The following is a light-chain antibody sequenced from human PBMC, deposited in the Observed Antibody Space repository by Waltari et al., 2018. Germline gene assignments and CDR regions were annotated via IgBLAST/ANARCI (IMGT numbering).Light chain of an antibody. V-gene: IGLV2-11*01. Sequence: QSALTQPRSVSGSPGQSVTISCTGTSSDVGGYNYVSWYQQHPGKAPKLLIYDFSKRRSGGPYCFSCVKTGNPASLTVSGLQAEDEAVYCCCAYASIYTLGFGGASKLNVL. CDR2: DFS. CDR1: SSDVGGYNY. CDR3: CAYASIYTLG. J-gene: IGLJ2*01.